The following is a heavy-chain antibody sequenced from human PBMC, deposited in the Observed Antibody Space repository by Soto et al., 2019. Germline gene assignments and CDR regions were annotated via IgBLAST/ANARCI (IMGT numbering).Heavy chain of an antibody. CDR1: GFTVSTYW. Sequence: PGRSLRLSCAASGFTVSTYWKHWVRQAPWKGLVWVSRLNYAGSITDYADSVKGRFTISSDNAKNTLYLQMNTLTAEHTAVYYCARGTRPTSVGTGAYWGRGTMVTVSS. D-gene: IGHD3-10*01. CDR3: ARGTRPTSVGTGAY. V-gene: IGHV3-74*01. J-gene: IGHJ4*02. CDR2: LNYAGSIT.